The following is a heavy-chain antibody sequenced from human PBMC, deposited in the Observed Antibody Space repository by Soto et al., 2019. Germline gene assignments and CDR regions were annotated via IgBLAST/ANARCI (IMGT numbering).Heavy chain of an antibody. Sequence: QVQLQESGPGLVKPSQTLSLTCTVSGGSISSGDYYWSWIRQPPGKGLEWIGYIYHSGSTYYNPSLKSRVTISVDRAKNQFSLKLSSVTAADTAVYYCAPSGGTGWFDPWGQGTLVTVSS. CDR3: APSGGTGWFDP. D-gene: IGHD2-15*01. V-gene: IGHV4-30-4*01. J-gene: IGHJ5*02. CDR2: IYHSGST. CDR1: GGSISSGDYY.